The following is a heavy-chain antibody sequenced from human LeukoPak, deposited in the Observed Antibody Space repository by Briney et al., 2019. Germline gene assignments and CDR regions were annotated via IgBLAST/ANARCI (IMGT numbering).Heavy chain of an antibody. V-gene: IGHV3-7*01. CDR1: GFTFSSYW. D-gene: IGHD2-15*01. J-gene: IGHJ4*02. Sequence: GGSLRLSCAASGFTFSSYWMSWVRQAPGKGLEWVANIKQDGSEEYYVDSVKGRFTISRDNAKNSLYLQMNSPRAEDTAVYYCAREDCSGGSCYFDYWGQGTLVTVSS. CDR3: AREDCSGGSCYFDY. CDR2: IKQDGSEE.